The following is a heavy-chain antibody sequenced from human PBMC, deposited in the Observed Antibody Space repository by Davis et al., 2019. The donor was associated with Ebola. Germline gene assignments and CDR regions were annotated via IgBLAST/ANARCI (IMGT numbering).Heavy chain of an antibody. CDR3: ALCSGGNCYYYGIDV. D-gene: IGHD2-15*01. V-gene: IGHV1-3*01. CDR2: INGGNGNT. J-gene: IGHJ3*01. CDR1: GYTFSHYA. Sequence: ASVKVSCKASGYTFSHYAMYWVRQAPGQRLEWMGWINGGNGNTDYSQKFQGRLTITRDTSASTGYMELSSLRSEDTALYYCALCSGGNCYYYGIDVWGQGTMVTVSS.